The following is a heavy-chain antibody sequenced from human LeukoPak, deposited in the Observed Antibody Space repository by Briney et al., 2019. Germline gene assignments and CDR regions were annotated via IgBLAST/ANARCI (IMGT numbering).Heavy chain of an antibody. D-gene: IGHD3-3*01. J-gene: IGHJ6*03. CDR2: INHSGST. CDR3: ARGSHDYDFWSGYYAHYMDV. V-gene: IGHV4-34*01. CDR1: GGSFSGYY. Sequence: PSETLSLTXAVYGGSFSGYYWSWIRQPPGKGLEWIGEINHSGSTNYNPSLKSRVTISVDTSKNQFSLKLSSVTAADTAVYYCARGSHDYDFWSGYYAHYMDVWGKGTTVTVSS.